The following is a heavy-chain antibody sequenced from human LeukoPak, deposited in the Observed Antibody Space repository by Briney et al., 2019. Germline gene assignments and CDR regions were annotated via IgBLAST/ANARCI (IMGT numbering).Heavy chain of an antibody. Sequence: GESLKIYCKGSGYSFTSYWIGWVRQMPGKGLEWMGIIYPGDSDTRYSPSFQGQVTISADKSISTAYLQWSSLKASDTAMYYCARSSWGYCSGGSCLLYYFDYWGQGTLVTVSS. V-gene: IGHV5-51*01. D-gene: IGHD2-15*01. CDR3: ARSSWGYCSGGSCLLYYFDY. CDR1: GYSFTSYW. CDR2: IYPGDSDT. J-gene: IGHJ4*02.